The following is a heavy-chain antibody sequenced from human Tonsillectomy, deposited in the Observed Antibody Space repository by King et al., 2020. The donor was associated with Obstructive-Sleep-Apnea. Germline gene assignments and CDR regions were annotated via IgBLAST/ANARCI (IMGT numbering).Heavy chain of an antibody. J-gene: IGHJ4*02. CDR2: IRSKANNYAT. CDR3: TRSSDRNDY. V-gene: IGHV3-73*02. D-gene: IGHD2-15*01. CDR1: GFTFSGSA. Sequence: DVQLVESGGGLVQPGGSLKLSCAASGFTFSGSAMHWVRQASGKGLEWVGRIRSKANNYATAYAASVKGRFTISRDDSKTTAYLQMNSLKTEDTAVYYCTRSSDRNDYWGQGTLVTVSS.